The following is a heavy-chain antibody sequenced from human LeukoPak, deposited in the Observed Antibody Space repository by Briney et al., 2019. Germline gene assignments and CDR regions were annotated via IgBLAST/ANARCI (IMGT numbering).Heavy chain of an antibody. D-gene: IGHD3-22*01. CDR1: GYTLTELS. J-gene: IGHJ5*02. CDR2: FDPEDGET. Sequence: ASVKVSCKVSGYTLTELSMHWVRQAPGKGLEWMGGFDPEDGETIYAQKFQGRVTMTEDTSTDTAYMELSSLRSEDTAVYYCATDQNYYDSSGSAGSDPWGQGTLVTVSS. V-gene: IGHV1-24*01. CDR3: ATDQNYYDSSGSAGSDP.